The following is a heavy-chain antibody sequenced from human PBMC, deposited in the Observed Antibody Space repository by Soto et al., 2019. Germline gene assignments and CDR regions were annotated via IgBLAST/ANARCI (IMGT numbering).Heavy chain of an antibody. CDR3: AKTRKYSSSGGDY. CDR1: GFTFSSYA. D-gene: IGHD2-2*01. Sequence: HPGGSLRLSCAASGFTFSSYAMSWVREAPGKGLEWVSGIGGSGANTYYADSVKGRFTISRDNSKNTLYLQMNGLRAEDTAIYYCAKTRKYSSSGGDYWGQGTLVTVSS. J-gene: IGHJ4*02. CDR2: IGGSGANT. V-gene: IGHV3-23*01.